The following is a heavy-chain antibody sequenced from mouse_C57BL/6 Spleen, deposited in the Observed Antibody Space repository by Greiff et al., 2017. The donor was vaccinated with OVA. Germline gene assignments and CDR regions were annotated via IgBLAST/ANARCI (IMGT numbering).Heavy chain of an antibody. CDR3: ARHEDYDYDGYAMDY. Sequence: VHLVESGAELVKPGASVKLSCKASGYTFTEYTIHWVKQRSGQGLEWIGWFYPGSGSIKYNEKFKDKATLTADKSSSTVYMELSRLTSEDSAVYFCARHEDYDYDGYAMDYWGQGTSVTVSS. CDR2: FYPGSGSI. CDR1: GYTFTEYT. D-gene: IGHD2-4*01. V-gene: IGHV1-62-2*01. J-gene: IGHJ4*01.